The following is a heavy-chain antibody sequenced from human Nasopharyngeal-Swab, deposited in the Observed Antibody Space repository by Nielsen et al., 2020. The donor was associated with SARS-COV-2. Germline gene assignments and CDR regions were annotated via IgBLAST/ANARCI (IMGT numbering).Heavy chain of an antibody. CDR1: GASFSGYY. J-gene: IGHJ6*03. CDR2: ITRSGNT. V-gene: IGHV4-34*01. D-gene: IGHD2-2*01. CDR3: ARVNNGGGIVPASYSFFMDV. Sequence: SQTLSLTCGLNGASFSGYYWGWIRQPPGQGLEWIVDITRSGNTNYNPALKSRVTISMATSKDEFSLKLTSVTAADTAIYFCARVNNGGGIVPASYSFFMDVWGKGTSVAVSS.